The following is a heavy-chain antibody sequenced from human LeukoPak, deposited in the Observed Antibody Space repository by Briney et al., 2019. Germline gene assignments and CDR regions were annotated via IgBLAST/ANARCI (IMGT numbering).Heavy chain of an antibody. J-gene: IGHJ4*02. D-gene: IGHD5-18*01. V-gene: IGHV4-59*01. Sequence: SETLSLTCTVSGGSICSYYWSWIRLPPGKGLEWIGYIYYTGATYYNPSLKSRVTISLDTSKNQSSLKLSSVTAADAAVYYCARAGYSYGTGYYLDYWGQGALVTVSS. CDR2: IYYTGAT. CDR3: ARAGYSYGTGYYLDY. CDR1: GGSICSYY.